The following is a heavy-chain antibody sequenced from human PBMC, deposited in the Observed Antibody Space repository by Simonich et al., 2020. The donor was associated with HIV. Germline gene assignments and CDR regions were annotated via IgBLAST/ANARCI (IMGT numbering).Heavy chain of an antibody. V-gene: IGHV4-34*01. J-gene: IGHJ4*02. Sequence: QVQLQQWGAGLLKPSETLSLTCAVYGGSFSGYYWSWIRQPPGKGLEGIGEINHSGSTNNTPALKSRVTISVDTSKNQFALKLSSVTAADTAVYYCASPRMVAARPFDYWGQGTLVTVSS. CDR3: ASPRMVAARPFDY. CDR2: INHSGST. D-gene: IGHD6-6*01. CDR1: GGSFSGYY.